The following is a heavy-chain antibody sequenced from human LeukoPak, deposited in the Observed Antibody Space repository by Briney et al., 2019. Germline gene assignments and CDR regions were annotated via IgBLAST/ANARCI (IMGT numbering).Heavy chain of an antibody. J-gene: IGHJ6*02. V-gene: IGHV1-18*01. Sequence: ASVKVSCKASGYTFTSYGISWVRQAPGQGLEWMGWISAYNGNTNYAQKLQGRVTMTTDTSTSIAYMELRSLRSDDTAVYYCARASITIFGVYYGMDVWGQGTTVTVSS. D-gene: IGHD3-3*01. CDR3: ARASITIFGVYYGMDV. CDR1: GYTFTSYG. CDR2: ISAYNGNT.